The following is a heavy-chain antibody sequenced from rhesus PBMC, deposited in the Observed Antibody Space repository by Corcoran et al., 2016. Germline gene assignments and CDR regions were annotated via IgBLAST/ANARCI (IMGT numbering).Heavy chain of an antibody. CDR1: GCTCNRYV. CDR3: TRASLKDWYFDL. Sequence: QVQLVQSGAEIKQPVASVKLSCKASGCTCNRYVMLGGRQAPGQGLEWIVRISPYNGNKGYAQNFQGKVTITPDTSTSSGYMKLSSLRSEDTAVYYCTRASLKDWYFDLWGRGTPITISS. V-gene: IGHV1-180*01. J-gene: IGHJ2*01. CDR2: ISPYNGNK.